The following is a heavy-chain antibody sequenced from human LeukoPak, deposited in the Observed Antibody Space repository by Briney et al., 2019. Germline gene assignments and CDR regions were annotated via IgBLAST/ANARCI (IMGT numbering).Heavy chain of an antibody. D-gene: IGHD5-24*01. J-gene: IGHJ4*02. V-gene: IGHV4-31*03. CDR3: ARGDLEMATINFDY. CDR2: IYYSGST. Sequence: SQTLSLTCTVSGGSISSGGYYWSWIRQHPGKGLEWIGYIYYSGSTNYNPSLKSRVTISVDTSKNQFSLKLSSVTAADTAVYYCARGDLEMATINFDYWGQGTLVTVSS. CDR1: GGSISSGGYY.